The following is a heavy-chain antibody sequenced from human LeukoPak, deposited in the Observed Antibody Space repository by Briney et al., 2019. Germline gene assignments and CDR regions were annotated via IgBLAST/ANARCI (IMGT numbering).Heavy chain of an antibody. CDR2: ISPRGGGT. CDR1: GFTFSNYG. J-gene: IGHJ6*03. D-gene: IGHD2-15*01. Sequence: PGGSLRLSCAASGFTFSNYGMNWVRQAPGKGLEWLSGISPRGGGTYYADSVKGRFTISRDNSKNTLYLQMNSLRAEDTAVYYCARIVVVVAATYMDVWGKGTTVTVSS. V-gene: IGHV3-23*01. CDR3: ARIVVVVAATYMDV.